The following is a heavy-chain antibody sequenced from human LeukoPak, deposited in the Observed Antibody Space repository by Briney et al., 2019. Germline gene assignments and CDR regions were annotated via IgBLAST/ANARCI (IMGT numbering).Heavy chain of an antibody. V-gene: IGHV4/OR15-8*01. J-gene: IGHJ4*02. Sequence: SETLSLTCGVSGRSVSSTNWWTWIRQPPGKGLEWIGEVHLDGRPNFNPSLKSRLTMSVDLSENHVSLKLTSVTAADTAVYYCAREGGFYRPLDYSGQGTLLTVSS. CDR1: GRSVSSTNW. D-gene: IGHD6-25*01. CDR3: AREGGFYRPLDY. CDR2: VHLDGRP.